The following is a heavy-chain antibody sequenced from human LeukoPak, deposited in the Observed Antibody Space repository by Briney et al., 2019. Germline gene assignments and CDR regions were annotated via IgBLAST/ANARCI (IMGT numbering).Heavy chain of an antibody. CDR1: GFTFSSYW. D-gene: IGHD2-15*01. V-gene: IGHV3-74*01. Sequence: GGSLRLSCAASGFTFSSYWMHWVRHAPGKGLVWVSRINSDGSSTSYADSVKGRFTISRDNAKNTLYLQMNSLRAEDTAVYYCARVPVVAAENWFDPWGQGTLVTVSS. CDR3: ARVPVVAAENWFDP. CDR2: INSDGSST. J-gene: IGHJ5*02.